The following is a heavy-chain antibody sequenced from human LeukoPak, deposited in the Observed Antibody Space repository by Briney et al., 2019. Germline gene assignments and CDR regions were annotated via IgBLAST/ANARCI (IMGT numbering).Heavy chain of an antibody. CDR3: ARRSYSSGREGYYYYYYMDV. CDR2: IIPIFGTA. D-gene: IGHD6-19*01. V-gene: IGHV1-69*13. J-gene: IGHJ6*03. CDR1: GGTFSSYA. Sequence: ASVKVSCKASGGTFSSYAISWVRQAPGQGLEWMGGIIPIFGTANYAQKFQGRVTITADESTSTAYMELSSLRSEDTAVYYCARRSYSSGREGYYYYYYMDVWGKGTTVTVSS.